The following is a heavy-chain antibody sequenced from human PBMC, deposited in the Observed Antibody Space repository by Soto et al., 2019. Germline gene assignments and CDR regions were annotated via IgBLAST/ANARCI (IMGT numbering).Heavy chain of an antibody. V-gene: IGHV1-69*13. CDR3: AREGHDYGDSIGTDFDY. Sequence: SVKVSCKASGGTFSSYSVSWVRQAPGQGLEWMGGIIPIFGTANYAQKFQGRVTITADESTSTAYMELSSLRSEDTAVYYCAREGHDYGDSIGTDFDYWGQGTLVTVSS. CDR2: IIPIFGTA. D-gene: IGHD4-17*01. J-gene: IGHJ4*02. CDR1: GGTFSSYS.